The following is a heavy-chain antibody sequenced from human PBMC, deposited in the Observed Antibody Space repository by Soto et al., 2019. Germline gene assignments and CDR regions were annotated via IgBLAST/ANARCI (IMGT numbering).Heavy chain of an antibody. V-gene: IGHV1-69*06. D-gene: IGHD3-10*01. J-gene: IGHJ3*01. Sequence: QVQLIQSEAEVKKPGSSVRVSCTASGGIFGSHGFSWVRQAPGQRLEWVGGFIPIFRTLTYTEKFQARVRIDADKSTNTVYLALSSLKSEDKAVYYCVRDRRIYYSGPHDEFIASDYEVWGQGTMVSVSS. CDR2: FIPIFRTL. CDR3: VRDRRIYYSGPHDEFIASDYEV. CDR1: GGIFGSHG.